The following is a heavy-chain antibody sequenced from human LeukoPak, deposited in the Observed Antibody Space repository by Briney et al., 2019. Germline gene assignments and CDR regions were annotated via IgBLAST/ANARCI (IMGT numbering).Heavy chain of an antibody. CDR3: ARDCSGWYRSNWFDP. Sequence: SVKVSCKASGGTFSSYAISWVRQAPGQGLEWMGGIIPIFGTANYAQKFQGRVTITADKSTSTAYMGLSSLRSEDTAVHYCARDCSGWYRSNWFDPWGQGTLVTVSS. CDR1: GGTFSSYA. V-gene: IGHV1-69*06. D-gene: IGHD6-19*01. CDR2: IIPIFGTA. J-gene: IGHJ5*02.